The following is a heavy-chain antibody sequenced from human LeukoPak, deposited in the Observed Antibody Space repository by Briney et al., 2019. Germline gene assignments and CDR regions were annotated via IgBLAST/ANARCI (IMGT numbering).Heavy chain of an antibody. D-gene: IGHD1-14*01. J-gene: IGHJ4*02. V-gene: IGHV4-59*01. CDR2: IYYSGST. CDR1: GGSISSYY. CDR3: ARAPGIRNSFDC. Sequence: SETLSLTCTVSGGSISSYYWSWIRQPPGKGLEWIGYIYYSGSTNYNPSLKSRVTMSVDTSKNQFSLKLSSVTAADTAVYYCARAPGIRNSFDCWGEGTLVTVSS.